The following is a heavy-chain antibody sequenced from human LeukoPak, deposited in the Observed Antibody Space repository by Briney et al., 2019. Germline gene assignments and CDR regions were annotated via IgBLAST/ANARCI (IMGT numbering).Heavy chain of an antibody. J-gene: IGHJ3*02. Sequence: ASVKVSCKASGYTFTKYYMHWVRQAPGQGLEWMGIINPSGGSTSYARKFQGRVTMTRDTSTSTVYMELSSVRSEDTAVYYCARDQPRTSYDYVWGSYIKAGAFDIWGQGTMVTVSS. CDR3: ARDQPRTSYDYVWGSYIKAGAFDI. D-gene: IGHD3-16*01. CDR2: INPSGGST. V-gene: IGHV1-46*01. CDR1: GYTFTKYY.